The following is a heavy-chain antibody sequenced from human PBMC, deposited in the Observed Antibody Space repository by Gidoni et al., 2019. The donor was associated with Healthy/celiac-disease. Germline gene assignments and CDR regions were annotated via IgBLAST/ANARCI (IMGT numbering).Heavy chain of an antibody. D-gene: IGHD3-22*01. Sequence: EVQLVESGGGLVKPGGSLRLSCAASGFTFSSYSMNWVRQAPGKGLEWVSSISSSSSYIDYADSVKGRFTISRDNAKNSLYLQMNSLRAEDTAVYYCARDPDYDSSGLFDYWGQGTLVTVSS. CDR2: ISSSSSYI. V-gene: IGHV3-21*01. J-gene: IGHJ4*02. CDR1: GFTFSSYS. CDR3: ARDPDYDSSGLFDY.